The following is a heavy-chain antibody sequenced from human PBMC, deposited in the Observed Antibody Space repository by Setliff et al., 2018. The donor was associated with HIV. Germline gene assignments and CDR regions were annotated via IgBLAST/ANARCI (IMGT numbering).Heavy chain of an antibody. CDR1: GFTLSNYA. CDR3: AANIMGLTPDDY. J-gene: IGHJ4*02. V-gene: IGHV3-23*01. Sequence: GGSLRLSCAVSGFTLSNYALSWVRLSPEKGLEWVSTISGSGRSTYYADSVKGRFTVSRDNSKNKLFLQLNSLRAEDTAVYYCAANIMGLTPDDYWGQGTLVTVSS. CDR2: ISGSGRST. D-gene: IGHD1-26*01.